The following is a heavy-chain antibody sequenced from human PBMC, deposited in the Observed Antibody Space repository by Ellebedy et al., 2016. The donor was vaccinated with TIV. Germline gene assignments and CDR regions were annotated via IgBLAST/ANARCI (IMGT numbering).Heavy chain of an antibody. V-gene: IGHV3-7*02. D-gene: IGHD6-13*01. J-gene: IGHJ1*01. Sequence: GGSLRLSXTASGFSFSSYWMSWVRQPPGKGLEWVANIKQDGSDKSYVDSVKGRFTVSRDNAKNSVYLQMNSLRAEDTAVYYCARLPRAAAGTPPVYFQHWGQGTLVTVSS. CDR1: GFSFSSYW. CDR2: IKQDGSDK. CDR3: ARLPRAAAGTPPVYFQH.